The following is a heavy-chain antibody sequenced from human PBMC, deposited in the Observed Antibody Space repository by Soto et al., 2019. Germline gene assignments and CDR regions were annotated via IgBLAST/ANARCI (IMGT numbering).Heavy chain of an antibody. CDR1: GYTFTGYY. Sequence: ASVKVSCKASGYTFTGYYMHWVRQAPGQGLEWMGWINPNSGGTNYAQKFQGWVTMTRDTSISTAYMELSRLRSDDTAVYYCARGPTGITGTTELAFDIWGQGTMVTVSS. J-gene: IGHJ3*02. CDR3: ARGPTGITGTTELAFDI. V-gene: IGHV1-2*04. D-gene: IGHD1-7*01. CDR2: INPNSGGT.